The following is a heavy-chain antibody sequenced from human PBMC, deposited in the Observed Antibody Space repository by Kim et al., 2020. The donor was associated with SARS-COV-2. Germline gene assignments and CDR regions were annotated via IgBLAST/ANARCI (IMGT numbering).Heavy chain of an antibody. CDR2: INSNGFYT. J-gene: IGHJ4*02. D-gene: IGHD1-1*01. Sequence: GGSLRLSCSASGFTFSSYALHWVRQAPGMGLEYVSTINSNGFYTFYADSVKGRFTISRDNSKNMLYLQMSSLRTEDTAVYYCVKDTTTTTYYFDSWGQGT. V-gene: IGHV3-64D*06. CDR1: GFTFSSYA. CDR3: VKDTTTTTYYFDS.